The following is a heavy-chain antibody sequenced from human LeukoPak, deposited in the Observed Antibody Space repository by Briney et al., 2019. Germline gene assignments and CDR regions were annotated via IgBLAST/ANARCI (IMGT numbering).Heavy chain of an antibody. CDR1: GFTFSSYS. V-gene: IGHV3-21*01. D-gene: IGHD6-13*01. J-gene: IGHJ5*02. CDR2: ISSSGSYI. Sequence: SGGSLRLSCAASGFTFSSYSMNWVRQAPGKGLEWVSSISSSGSYIYYADSVKGRFTISTDNAKNSLYLQMNSLRAEDTAVYYCARDWIAAVGTFGWFDPWGQGTLVTVSS. CDR3: ARDWIAAVGTFGWFDP.